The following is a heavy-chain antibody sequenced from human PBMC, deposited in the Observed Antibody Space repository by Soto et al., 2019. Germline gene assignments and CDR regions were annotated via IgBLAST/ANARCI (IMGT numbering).Heavy chain of an antibody. V-gene: IGHV3-33*01. J-gene: IGHJ5*02. CDR3: ARGGRTTELDNWFDP. Sequence: GGSLRLSCAASGFTFSSYGMHWVRQAPGKGLEWVAVIWYDGSNKYCADSVKGRFTISRDNSKNTLYLQMNSLRAEDTAVYYCARGGRTTELDNWFDPWGQGTLVTVSS. CDR2: IWYDGSNK. D-gene: IGHD3-16*01. CDR1: GFTFSSYG.